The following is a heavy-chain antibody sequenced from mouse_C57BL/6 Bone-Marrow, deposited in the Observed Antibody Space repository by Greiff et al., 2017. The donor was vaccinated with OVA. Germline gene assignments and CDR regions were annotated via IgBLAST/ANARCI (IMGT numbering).Heavy chain of an antibody. CDR3: ARAGLRLWYFDV. CDR1: GFNIKNTY. Sequence: VQLQQSVAELVRPGASVKLSCTASGFNIKNTYMHWVTQRPEQGLEWIGRIEPANGNPQYAPKFQGKATITADTSSNTAYLQLSSLTSEDTAIYYCARAGLRLWYFDVWGTGTTVTVSS. CDR2: IEPANGNP. J-gene: IGHJ1*03. D-gene: IGHD2-4*01. V-gene: IGHV14-3*01.